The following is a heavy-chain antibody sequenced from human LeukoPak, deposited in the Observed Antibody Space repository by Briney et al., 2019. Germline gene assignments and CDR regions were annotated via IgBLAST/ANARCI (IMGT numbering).Heavy chain of an antibody. CDR1: GFTFSSFA. CDR2: IHSGGTT. D-gene: IGHD6-19*01. Sequence: PGGSLRLSCAASGFTFSSFAMSWVRQAPGKGLEWVSVIHSGGTTYYADSVKGRFTISRDSSVNTLYLQMNNLRAEDTAVYYCAREAVAGLIDYWGQGTLVTVSS. V-gene: IGHV3-23*03. CDR3: AREAVAGLIDY. J-gene: IGHJ4*02.